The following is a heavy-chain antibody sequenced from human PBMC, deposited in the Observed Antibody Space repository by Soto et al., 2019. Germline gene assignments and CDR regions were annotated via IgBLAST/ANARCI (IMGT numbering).Heavy chain of an antibody. Sequence: EVQLVESGGGLVQPGGSLRLSCAASGFIFSTYDMNWVRQAPGKGLEWVSFITSSSSYIQYADSVKGRFTISRDNAKNSLYLQMNSLRDEDTAVYYCARDGDGYDDFDYWGQGTLVTVSS. CDR3: ARDGDGYDDFDY. CDR2: ITSSSSYI. D-gene: IGHD3-3*01. V-gene: IGHV3-48*02. CDR1: GFIFSTYD. J-gene: IGHJ4*02.